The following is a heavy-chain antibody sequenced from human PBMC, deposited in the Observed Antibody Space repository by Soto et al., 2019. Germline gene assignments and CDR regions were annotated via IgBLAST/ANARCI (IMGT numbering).Heavy chain of an antibody. CDR1: GGSFSGYY. CDR3: ARVGLDYYDSSGSLVYFDY. J-gene: IGHJ4*02. V-gene: IGHV4-59*01. D-gene: IGHD3-22*01. Sequence: PSETLSLTCAVYGGSFSGYYWSWIRQPPGKGLEWIGYIYYSGSTNYNPSLKSRVTISVDTSKNQFSLKLSSVTAADTAVYYCARVGLDYYDSSGSLVYFDYWGQGTLVTVSS. CDR2: IYYSGST.